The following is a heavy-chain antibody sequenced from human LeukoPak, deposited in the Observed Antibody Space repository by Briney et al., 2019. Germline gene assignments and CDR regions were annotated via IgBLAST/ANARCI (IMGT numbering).Heavy chain of an antibody. Sequence: GGALRLSCAASGFTFSSYWMSWVRQAPGKGLEWVANIKQDGSEKYYVDAVKGRFTISRDNARNSLYLQMNSLRAEDTAVYYCARDSVDYYDSSGYPDYWGQGTLVTVSS. J-gene: IGHJ4*02. CDR2: IKQDGSEK. CDR3: ARDSVDYYDSSGYPDY. D-gene: IGHD3-22*01. CDR1: GFTFSSYW. V-gene: IGHV3-7*01.